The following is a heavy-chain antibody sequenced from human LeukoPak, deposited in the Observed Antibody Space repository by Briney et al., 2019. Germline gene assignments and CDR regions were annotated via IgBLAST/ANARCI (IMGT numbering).Heavy chain of an antibody. D-gene: IGHD4-11*01. Sequence: PGGSLRLSCAASAFTFSSYAMIWVRQAPGKGLEWVSIISSSGDSTYYADSVKGRFTFSRDNSKNTLSLQMSSLGADDTAVYYCAKVGTIETTEELNWFDPWGQGTLVTVSS. V-gene: IGHV3-23*01. CDR2: ISSSGDST. CDR3: AKVGTIETTEELNWFDP. J-gene: IGHJ5*02. CDR1: AFTFSSYA.